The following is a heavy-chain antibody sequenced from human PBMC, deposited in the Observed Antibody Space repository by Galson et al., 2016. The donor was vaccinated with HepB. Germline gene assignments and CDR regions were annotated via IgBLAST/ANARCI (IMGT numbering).Heavy chain of an antibody. J-gene: IGHJ4*02. D-gene: IGHD2-2*01. V-gene: IGHV3-23*01. CDR1: GFTFSSYA. CDR2: ISGSGVTS. Sequence: SLRLSCAASGFTFSSYAMSWVRQAPGKGLKWVSSISGSGVTSNYADSVKGRFTISRDNSKNTLYLQLNSLRAEDTAVYYCASYCRNTTCYGGFDYWGQGTLVTVSS. CDR3: ASYCRNTTCYGGFDY.